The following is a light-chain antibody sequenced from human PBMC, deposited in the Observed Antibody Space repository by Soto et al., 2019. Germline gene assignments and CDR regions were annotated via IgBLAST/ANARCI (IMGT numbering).Light chain of an antibody. CDR1: QTISSW. J-gene: IGKJ1*01. CDR2: KAS. V-gene: IGKV1-5*03. CDR3: QHYNSYSEA. Sequence: DIQMTQSPSTLSGSVGDRVTITCRASQTISSWLARYQQKPGKAPKLLIYKASTLKSGVPSRFSGSGSGTEFTLTISSLQPDDFATYYCQHYNSYSEAFGQGTKVDSK.